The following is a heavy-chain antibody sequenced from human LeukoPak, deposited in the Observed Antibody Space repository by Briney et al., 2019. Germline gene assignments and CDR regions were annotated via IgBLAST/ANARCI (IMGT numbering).Heavy chain of an antibody. J-gene: IGHJ4*02. CDR1: GGSISSYY. Sequence: SETLSLTCTVSGGSISSYYWSWIRQPPGKGLEWIGYIYYSGSTNYNPSLKSRVTISVDTSKNQFSLKLSSVTAADTAVYYCARRARDGFDYWGQGTLVTVSS. D-gene: IGHD5-24*01. V-gene: IGHV4-59*01. CDR3: ARRARDGFDY. CDR2: IYYSGST.